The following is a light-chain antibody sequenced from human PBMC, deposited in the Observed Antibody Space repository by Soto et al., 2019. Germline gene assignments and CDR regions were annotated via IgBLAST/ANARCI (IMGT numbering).Light chain of an antibody. Sequence: QSALTQPRSVSGSPGQSVTISCTGTSSDVGGYNYVSWYQQFPGKAPKVMIYDVSKRPSGVPDRFSGSKSGNTASLTISGLQAEDEADYYCHSYAGSSTGVFGGGTKLTVL. J-gene: IGLJ2*01. CDR2: DVS. V-gene: IGLV2-11*01. CDR3: HSYAGSSTGV. CDR1: SSDVGGYNY.